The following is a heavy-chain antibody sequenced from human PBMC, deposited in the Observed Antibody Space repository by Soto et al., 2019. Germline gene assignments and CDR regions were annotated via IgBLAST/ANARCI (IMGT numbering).Heavy chain of an antibody. D-gene: IGHD4-17*01. Sequence: GGSLRLSCAASGFTFSSYGMHWVRQAPGKGLEWVAVISYDGSNKYFADSVKGRFTISRDNSKNTLYLQMNSLRAEDTAVYYCAKEVTTVVTPSYFDYWGQGTLVTVSS. CDR2: ISYDGSNK. CDR3: AKEVTTVVTPSYFDY. CDR1: GFTFSSYG. V-gene: IGHV3-30*18. J-gene: IGHJ4*02.